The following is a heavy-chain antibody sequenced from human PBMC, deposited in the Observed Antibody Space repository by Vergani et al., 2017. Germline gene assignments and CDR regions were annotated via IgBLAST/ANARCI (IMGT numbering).Heavy chain of an antibody. J-gene: IGHJ2*01. CDR3: ARGAVAGTSRGYFDL. CDR2: INHSGST. Sequence: QVQLQQWGAGLLKPSETLSLTCAVYGGSFSGYYWSWIRQPPGKGLEWIGEINHSGSTNYNPYLKSRVTISVDTSKNQFSLKLSSVTAADTAVYYCARGAVAGTSRGYFDLWGRGTLVTVSS. V-gene: IGHV4-34*01. D-gene: IGHD6-19*01. CDR1: GGSFSGYY.